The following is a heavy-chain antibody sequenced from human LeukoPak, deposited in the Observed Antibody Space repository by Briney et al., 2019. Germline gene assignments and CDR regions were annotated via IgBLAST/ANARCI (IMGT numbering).Heavy chain of an antibody. V-gene: IGHV1-2*02. CDR1: GYSFTGYY. Sequence: ASVKVSCKASGYSFTGYYMHWVRQAPGQGLEWMGWINPNSGGTNYAQKFQGRVTMTRDTSISTAYMELSRLRSDDTAVYYCARDHEPMGAYYYYMDVWGKGTTVTISS. CDR3: ARDHEPMGAYYYYMDV. J-gene: IGHJ6*03. D-gene: IGHD3-10*01. CDR2: INPNSGGT.